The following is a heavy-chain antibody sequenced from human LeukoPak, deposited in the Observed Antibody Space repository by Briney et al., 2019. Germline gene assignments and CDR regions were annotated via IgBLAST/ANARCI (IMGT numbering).Heavy chain of an antibody. V-gene: IGHV1-2*02. CDR1: GYTFTGYY. Sequence: ASVKVSCKASGYTFTGYYMHWVRQAPGQGLEWMGWINPNSGGTNYAQKFQGRVTMTRDTSISTAYMELSRLRSDDTAVYYCARVGSYGSNWFDPWGQGTLVTVPS. D-gene: IGHD5-18*01. CDR3: ARVGSYGSNWFDP. CDR2: INPNSGGT. J-gene: IGHJ5*02.